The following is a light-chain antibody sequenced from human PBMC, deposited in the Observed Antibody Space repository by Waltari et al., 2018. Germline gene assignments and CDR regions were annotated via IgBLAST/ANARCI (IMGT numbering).Light chain of an antibody. V-gene: IGKV1-5*03. CDR2: KAS. Sequence: DILMTQSPSTLSASVGDRVTITCRASQSISNWLVWYQQKPGKAPKLLIYKASTLETGVPSRFSGSGSGTEFTLTISNLQPDDFATYYCQQYNYYWTFGQGTKVEI. J-gene: IGKJ1*01. CDR1: QSISNW. CDR3: QQYNYYWT.